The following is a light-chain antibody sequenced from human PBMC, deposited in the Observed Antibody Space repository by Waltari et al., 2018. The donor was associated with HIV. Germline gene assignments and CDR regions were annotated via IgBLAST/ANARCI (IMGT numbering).Light chain of an antibody. CDR1: QNIRNN. V-gene: IGKV3-15*01. Sequence: TVMTQSPATLSVSPGERATLSCKASQNIRNNLAWYQQRRGQAPRLLINGASTRATGVPARFSGSGSGTDFSLTISSLQSEDFAVYYCQQYNDWPPITFGGGTKVEIK. CDR2: GAS. CDR3: QQYNDWPPIT. J-gene: IGKJ4*01.